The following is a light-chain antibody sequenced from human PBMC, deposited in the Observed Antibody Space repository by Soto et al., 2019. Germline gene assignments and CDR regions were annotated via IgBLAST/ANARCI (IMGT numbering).Light chain of an antibody. V-gene: IGKV3D-15*01. CDR2: GAS. Sequence: EIVLTQSPATLSVSPGERVTLSCRASQSVSDNVAWYQQKPGQAPRLLIYGASIRATDIPARFSGSGSGTEFSLTISSLQSEDFAVYYCQQYNDWPLTFGGGTKVEIK. CDR1: QSVSDN. CDR3: QQYNDWPLT. J-gene: IGKJ4*01.